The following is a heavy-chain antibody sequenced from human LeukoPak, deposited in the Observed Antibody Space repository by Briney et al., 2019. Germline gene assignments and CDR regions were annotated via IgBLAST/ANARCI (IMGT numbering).Heavy chain of an antibody. CDR1: GFTFRSHW. CDR3: ASESGSYLGAFDI. CDR2: INSDGSST. Sequence: GSLRLSCAASGFTFRSHWMHWVRQASGKGLVWVSRINSDGSSTTYADSVKGRFTISRDNAKNTLYLQMNSLRAEETAEYYCASESGSYLGAFDIWGQGTMVTVSS. V-gene: IGHV3-74*01. D-gene: IGHD1-26*01. J-gene: IGHJ3*02.